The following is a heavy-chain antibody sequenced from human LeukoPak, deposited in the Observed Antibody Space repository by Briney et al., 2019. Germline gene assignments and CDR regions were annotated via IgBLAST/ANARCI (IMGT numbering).Heavy chain of an antibody. CDR1: GYTFTGYY. D-gene: IGHD3-9*01. CDR2: INPNSGGT. J-gene: IGHJ5*02. V-gene: IGHV1-2*04. CDR3: ARGGYFDSPPPSNWFDP. Sequence: ASVKVSCKASGYTFTGYYMHWVRQAPGQGLEWMGWINPNSGGTNYAQKFQGWVAMTRDTSISTAYMELSRLRSDDTAVYYCARGGYFDSPPPSNWFDPWGQGTLVTVSS.